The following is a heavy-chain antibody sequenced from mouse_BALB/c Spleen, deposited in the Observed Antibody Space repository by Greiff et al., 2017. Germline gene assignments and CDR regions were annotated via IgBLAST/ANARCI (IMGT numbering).Heavy chain of an antibody. D-gene: IGHD2-10*01. CDR2: ISIYYDNT. CDR1: GYTFTDYA. V-gene: IGHV1-67*01. J-gene: IGHJ4*01. Sequence: VQLQQSGPELVRPGESVKISCKGSGYTFTDYAMHWVKQSHAKSLEWIGVISIYYDNTNYNQKFKGKATMTVDKSSSTAYMELARLTSEDSAIYYCASEAYYGNYHYYYAMDYWGQGTSVTVSS. CDR3: ASEAYYGNYHYYYAMDY.